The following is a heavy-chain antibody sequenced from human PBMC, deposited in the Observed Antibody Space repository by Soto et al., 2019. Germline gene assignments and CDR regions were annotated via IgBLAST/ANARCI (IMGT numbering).Heavy chain of an antibody. CDR3: AHTTSWGALNYFDY. Sequence: QITLKESGPTLVKPTQTLTLTCTFSGFSLSTSGMGVGWIRQPPGKALEWLALIYWADDKRYSPSLKSRLTITKDTSKKQVVVTMTNMDPVDTATYYCAHTTSWGALNYFDYWGQGTLVTVSS. J-gene: IGHJ4*02. CDR2: IYWADDK. D-gene: IGHD1-26*01. V-gene: IGHV2-5*02. CDR1: GFSLSTSGMG.